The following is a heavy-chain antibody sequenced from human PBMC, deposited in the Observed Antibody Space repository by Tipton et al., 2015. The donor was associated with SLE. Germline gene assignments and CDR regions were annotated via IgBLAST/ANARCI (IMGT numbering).Heavy chain of an antibody. CDR2: IYHSGSA. CDR1: GGSLTNSYW. J-gene: IGHJ6*02. V-gene: IGHV4-4*02. Sequence: TLSLTCAVSGGSLTNSYWWTWVRQTPGKGLEWIGEIYHSGSANYNPSLKSRLTISVDKSKNQFSLKLRPMTAADTAVYYCARAIWYSGYYGMDVWGHGTTVTVSS. CDR3: ARAIWYSGYYGMDV. D-gene: IGHD6-13*01.